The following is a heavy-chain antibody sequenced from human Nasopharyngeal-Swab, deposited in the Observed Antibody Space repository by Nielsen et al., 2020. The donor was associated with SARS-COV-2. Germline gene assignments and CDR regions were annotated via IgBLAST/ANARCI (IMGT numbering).Heavy chain of an antibody. V-gene: IGHV4-59*01. Sequence: SETLSFTCTVSGGSISSYYWSWIRQPPGKGLEWIGYIYYSGSTNYNPSLKSRVTISVDTSKNQFSLKLSSVTAADTAVYYCARVSPMIPYYFDYWGQGTLVTVSS. CDR2: IYYSGST. CDR1: GGSISSYY. CDR3: ARVSPMIPYYFDY. J-gene: IGHJ4*02. D-gene: IGHD3-16*01.